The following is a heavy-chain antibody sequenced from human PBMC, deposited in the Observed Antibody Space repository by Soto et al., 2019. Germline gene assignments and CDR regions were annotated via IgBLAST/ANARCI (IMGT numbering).Heavy chain of an antibody. Sequence: PSWRLWLTCAVSSGSISSSNWCSWDRQPPGKGLEWIGEIYHSGSTNYNPSLKSRVTISVDKSKNQFSLKLSSVTAADTAVYYCAISYVRGRNNWFDPWGQGTLVTVSS. CDR2: IYHSGST. J-gene: IGHJ5*02. D-gene: IGHD3-10*02. CDR1: SGSISSSNW. V-gene: IGHV4-4*02. CDR3: AISYVRGRNNWFDP.